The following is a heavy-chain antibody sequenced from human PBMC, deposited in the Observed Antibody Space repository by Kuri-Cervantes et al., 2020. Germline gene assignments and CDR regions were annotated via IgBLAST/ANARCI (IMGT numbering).Heavy chain of an antibody. Sequence: GESLKISCEASGFTFSSYAMAWVRQAPGKGLEWVSAISGSGAGTYYADSMKGRFTVSRDNSRNTLYLQMNSLRDEDTAVYYCAKDSSTKDGDYDYFDYWGQGTLVTVST. V-gene: IGHV3-23*01. CDR1: GFTFSSYA. D-gene: IGHD4-17*01. CDR3: AKDSSTKDGDYDYFDY. CDR2: ISGSGAGT. J-gene: IGHJ4*02.